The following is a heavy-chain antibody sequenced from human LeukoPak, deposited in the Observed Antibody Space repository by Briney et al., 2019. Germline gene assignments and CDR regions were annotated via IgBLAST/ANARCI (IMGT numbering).Heavy chain of an antibody. Sequence: GGSLRLSCAASGFTFNNYAMNWVRQAPGKGLEWVSSISGGGETTYYADSAKGRFTISRDNSQNTLYLQMNSLRAEDTAVYYCAGDYSANVGYSFFDYWGQGTVSPSPQ. J-gene: IGHJ4*02. CDR3: AGDYSANVGYSFFDY. CDR2: ISGGGETT. D-gene: IGHD2-15*01. CDR1: GFTFNNYA. V-gene: IGHV3-23*01.